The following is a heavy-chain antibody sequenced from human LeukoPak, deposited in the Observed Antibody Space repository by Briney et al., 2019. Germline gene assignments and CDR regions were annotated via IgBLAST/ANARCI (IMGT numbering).Heavy chain of an antibody. CDR2: ISTSSSYI. CDR1: GFTFSRHS. D-gene: IGHD6-13*01. V-gene: IGHV3-21*01. CDR3: ARDRGGSSHFDY. J-gene: IGHJ4*02. Sequence: PGGSLRLSCAASGFTFSRHSMNWVRQAPGKGLEWVSSISTSSSYIDYADSVKGRFTIFRDNAKNSLYLQMNSLRAEDTAVYYCARDRGGSSHFDYWGQGTLVTVSS.